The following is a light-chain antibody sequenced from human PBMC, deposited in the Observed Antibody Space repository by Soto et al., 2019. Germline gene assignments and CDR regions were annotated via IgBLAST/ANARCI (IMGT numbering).Light chain of an antibody. V-gene: IGKV1-5*03. CDR3: QQYDSYPTT. Sequence: DIQMTQSPSTLSASVGDRVTITCRASQSISSWLAWYQHKPGKAPKVLLYKASSLESGVPSRFRGSGSGTEFTLTISSLQPDDFATYYCQQYDSYPTTFGQGTKVELK. CDR1: QSISSW. CDR2: KAS. J-gene: IGKJ1*01.